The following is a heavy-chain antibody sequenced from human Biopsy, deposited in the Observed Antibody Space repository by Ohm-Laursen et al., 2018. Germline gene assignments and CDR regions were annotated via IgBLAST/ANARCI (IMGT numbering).Heavy chain of an antibody. V-gene: IGHV4-38-2*02. D-gene: IGHD5-12*01. Sequence: SETLSLPCTVSGYSVTNDYYWGWTRQPPGKGLEWIGNIYYDGITYYNPSLKSRVAMSVDTSKNQFSLRLTSVTAADTAVYYCARVAGGYAYYYGMDVWGQGTTVIVSS. CDR3: ARVAGGYAYYYGMDV. J-gene: IGHJ6*02. CDR2: IYYDGIT. CDR1: GYSVTNDYY.